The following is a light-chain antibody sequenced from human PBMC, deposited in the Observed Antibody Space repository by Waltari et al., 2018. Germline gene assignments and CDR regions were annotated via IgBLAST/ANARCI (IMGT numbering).Light chain of an antibody. J-gene: IGKJ1*01. CDR1: QGISSY. V-gene: IGKV1-9*01. CDR2: AAS. CDR3: QQLNSYRT. Sequence: DIQLTQSPSFLSASVGDRVTITCRASQGISSYLAWYQQKPGKAPKLLIYAASTLQIGVPSRFSGSGSGTEFTLTISSLQPEDFATYYCQQLNSYRTFGQGTKVEIK.